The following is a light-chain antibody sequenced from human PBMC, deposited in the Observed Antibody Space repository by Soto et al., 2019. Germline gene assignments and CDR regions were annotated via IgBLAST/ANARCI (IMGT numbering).Light chain of an antibody. J-gene: IGKJ4*01. CDR1: QCVSSH. Sequence: IVITQSPATLSVSPVERATLSCRSSQCVSSHLTWHQQKPGLSPNLLIHVASTRATGISARFSGTGSGTEFTLTVSSLQSEDFAVYYCQQYTVWPLTVGGGTEVEFK. CDR2: VAS. V-gene: IGKV3-15*01. CDR3: QQYTVWPLT.